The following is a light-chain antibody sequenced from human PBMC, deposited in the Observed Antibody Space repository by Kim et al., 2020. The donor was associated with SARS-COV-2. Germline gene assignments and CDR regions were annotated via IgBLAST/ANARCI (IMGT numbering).Light chain of an antibody. CDR1: QSVGSSY. Sequence: PGERATLSCRASQSVGSSYLAWYQQKPGQAPRLLIYGASSRATGIPDRFSGSGSGTDFTLTISRLEPEDFAVYYCQQYDNSLPITFGQGTRLEIK. V-gene: IGKV3-20*01. J-gene: IGKJ5*01. CDR2: GAS. CDR3: QQYDNSLPIT.